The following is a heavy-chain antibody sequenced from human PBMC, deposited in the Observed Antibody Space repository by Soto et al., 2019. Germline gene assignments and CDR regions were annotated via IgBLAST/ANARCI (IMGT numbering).Heavy chain of an antibody. Sequence: GESLKISCKAFRYSFTDYWIGWVRQMPGKGLEWMGFIYPGDSDTRYSPSFQGQVTISADKSISTAYLQWSSLKASDSAIYFCARDPLYFGEIGYFDYWGQGALVTVSS. V-gene: IGHV5-51*01. D-gene: IGHD3-10*01. CDR2: IYPGDSDT. J-gene: IGHJ4*02. CDR1: RYSFTDYW. CDR3: ARDPLYFGEIGYFDY.